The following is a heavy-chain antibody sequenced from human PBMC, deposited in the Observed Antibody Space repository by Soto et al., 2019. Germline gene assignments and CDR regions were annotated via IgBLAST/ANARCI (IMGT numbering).Heavy chain of an antibody. V-gene: IGHV3-15*01. CDR3: TPALIDSGSYWASDYYYCGMDD. CDR2: ITSKTDGGTT. J-gene: IGHJ6*02. D-gene: IGHD1-26*01. CDR1: GFTFSNAW. Sequence: GGSLRLSCAASGFTFSNAWMSWVRPAPGKGLEWAGRITSKTDGGTTDDAAPVKGRFTNSRDDAKNTLYLQMNSLKSEDTAVNYCTPALIDSGSYWASDYYYCGMDDWGQGTTVTVSS.